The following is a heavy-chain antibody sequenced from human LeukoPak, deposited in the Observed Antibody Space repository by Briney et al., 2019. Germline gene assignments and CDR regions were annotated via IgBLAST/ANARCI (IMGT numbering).Heavy chain of an antibody. V-gene: IGHV5-51*01. D-gene: IGHD4-17*01. CDR2: IYPGDSDT. Sequence: GASLKISCKGSGYSFTSYWIGWVRPMPGKGLEWMGIIYPGDSDTRYSPSFQGQVTISADKSISTAYLQWSSLKASDTAMYYCARRLRTNYFDYWGQGTLVTVSS. CDR1: GYSFTSYW. J-gene: IGHJ4*02. CDR3: ARRLRTNYFDY.